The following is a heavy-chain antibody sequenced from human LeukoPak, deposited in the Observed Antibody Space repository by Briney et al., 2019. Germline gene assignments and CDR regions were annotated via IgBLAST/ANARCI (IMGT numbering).Heavy chain of an antibody. CDR3: AKDISATGYSSSWNYYYGMDV. D-gene: IGHD6-13*01. CDR2: ISWNSGSI. V-gene: IGHV3-9*01. CDR1: GFTFDDYA. Sequence: PGRSLRLSCAASGFTFDDYAMHWVRHAPGKGLEWVSGISWNSGSIGYADSVKGRFTISRDNAKNSLYLQMNSLRAEDTALYYCAKDISATGYSSSWNYYYGMDVWGQGTTVTVSS. J-gene: IGHJ6*02.